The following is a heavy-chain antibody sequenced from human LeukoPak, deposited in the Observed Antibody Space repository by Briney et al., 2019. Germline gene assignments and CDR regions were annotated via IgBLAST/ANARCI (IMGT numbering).Heavy chain of an antibody. D-gene: IGHD3-9*01. J-gene: IGHJ3*02. CDR3: AKDVRPYDILTGPAFDI. CDR1: GFTFSTYW. Sequence: GGSLRLSCAASGFTFSTYWMHWVRQAPGKGLVWVSRINPDGTTTSYADSVKGRFTISRDNAKDTVYLQMNSLRAEDTAVYYCAKDVRPYDILTGPAFDIWGQGTMVTVSS. V-gene: IGHV3-74*01. CDR2: INPDGTTT.